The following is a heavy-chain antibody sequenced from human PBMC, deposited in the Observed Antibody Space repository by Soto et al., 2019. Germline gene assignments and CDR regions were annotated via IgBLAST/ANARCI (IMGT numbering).Heavy chain of an antibody. J-gene: IGHJ6*02. CDR1: GFTFSSYG. CDR3: AKDQGRGYSGYDYGYYYYGMDV. CDR2: ISYDGSNK. Sequence: GGSLRLSCAASGFTFSSYGMHWVRQAPGKGLEWVAVISYDGSNKYYADSVKGRFTISRDNSKNTLYLQMNSLRAEDTAVYYCAKDQGRGYSGYDYGYYYYGMDVWGQGTTVTVSS. D-gene: IGHD5-12*01. V-gene: IGHV3-30*18.